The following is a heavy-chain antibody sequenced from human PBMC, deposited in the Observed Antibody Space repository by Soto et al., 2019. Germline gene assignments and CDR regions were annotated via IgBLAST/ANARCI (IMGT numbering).Heavy chain of an antibody. CDR2: ISGSGGST. Sequence: AGGSLRLSCAASGFTFSSYAMSWVRQAPGKGLEWVSAISGSGGSTYYADSVKGRFTISRDNSKNTLYLQMNSLRAEDTAVYYCAKDPGGYYWDNWFDPWGQGTLVTVSS. CDR1: GFTFSSYA. J-gene: IGHJ5*02. V-gene: IGHV3-23*01. D-gene: IGHD3-3*01. CDR3: AKDPGGYYWDNWFDP.